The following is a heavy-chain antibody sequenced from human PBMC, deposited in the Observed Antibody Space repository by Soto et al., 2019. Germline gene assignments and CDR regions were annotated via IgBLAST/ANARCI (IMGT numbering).Heavy chain of an antibody. CDR2: INHSGGST. J-gene: IGHJ6*02. Sequence: ASVKVSCKASGCTFTSFAMHWVRQAPGQGLEWMGIINHSGGSTRYAQKFQGRVTMTRDTSTSTVYMELSRLRSEDTAVYYCARVFNEYRSSSAPYYYYGMDVWGQGTTVTVSS. V-gene: IGHV1-46*01. CDR1: GCTFTSFA. D-gene: IGHD6-6*01. CDR3: ARVFNEYRSSSAPYYYYGMDV.